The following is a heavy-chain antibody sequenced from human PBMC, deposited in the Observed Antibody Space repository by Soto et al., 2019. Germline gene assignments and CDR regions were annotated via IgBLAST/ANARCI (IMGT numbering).Heavy chain of an antibody. CDR2: IYTSGST. V-gene: IGHV4-4*07. Sequence: PSETLSLTCTVSGGSISSYYWSWIRQPAGKGLEWIGRIYTSGSTNYNPSLKSRVTMSVDTSKNQFSLKLSSVTAADTAVYYCVRVNPYYYGSGSYNELFDPWGQGTLVTVSS. CDR1: GGSISSYY. D-gene: IGHD3-10*01. CDR3: VRVNPYYYGSGSYNELFDP. J-gene: IGHJ5*02.